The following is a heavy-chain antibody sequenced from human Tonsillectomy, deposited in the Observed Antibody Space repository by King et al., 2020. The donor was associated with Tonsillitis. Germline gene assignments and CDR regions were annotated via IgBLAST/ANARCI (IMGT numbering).Heavy chain of an antibody. J-gene: IGHJ4*02. CDR1: GYTFTGYY. Sequence: QLVQSGAEVKKPGASVIISCKASGYTFTGYYIHWVRQAPGQGLEWMGWINPNNFGTNSAQKFQGRVTMTRDTSINTAYLELSSLRSDDTAVYFCARAYFSYSSASLDYWGQGTLVTVSS. CDR3: ARAYFSYSSASLDY. V-gene: IGHV1-2*02. D-gene: IGHD6-6*01. CDR2: INPNNFGT.